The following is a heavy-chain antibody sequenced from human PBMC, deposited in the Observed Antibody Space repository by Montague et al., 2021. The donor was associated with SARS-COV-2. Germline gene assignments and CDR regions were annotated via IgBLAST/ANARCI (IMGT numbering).Heavy chain of an antibody. Sequence: SETLSLTCSVSGASVSSGICYWSWIRQPPGKGLECIGYIYYSGSTYYNPSLKSRASISLDTPNNQFSLNLASVTAADTAVYFCAASVWTYGYFDFWGQGILVTVSS. D-gene: IGHD1-7*01. CDR2: IYYSGST. CDR1: GASVSSGICY. J-gene: IGHJ4*02. V-gene: IGHV4-61*01. CDR3: AASVWTYGYFDF.